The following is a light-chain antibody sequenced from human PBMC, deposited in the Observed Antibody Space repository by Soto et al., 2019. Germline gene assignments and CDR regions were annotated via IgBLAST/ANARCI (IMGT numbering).Light chain of an antibody. J-gene: IGKJ4*01. CDR3: QHYNELPLT. Sequence: EIVLTQSPGPLSLSPGERATLSCRSSQSVSNNYLAWYQQKPGQAPRLIIYGASNRATGIPDRFSGSGSGTDFTLTISRLEPEDVAVYYCQHYNELPLTFGGGTKVDIK. CDR2: GAS. V-gene: IGKV3-20*01. CDR1: QSVSNNY.